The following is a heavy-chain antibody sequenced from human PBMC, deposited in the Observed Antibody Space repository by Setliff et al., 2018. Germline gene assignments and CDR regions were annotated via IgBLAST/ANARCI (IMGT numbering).Heavy chain of an antibody. CDR3: VRHWDYCGGDCPHNSIDF. Sequence: PSETLSLTCTVSGGSISSGNYYWSWIRQPAGKGLEWIGHIQTSGTTNYNPSLKSRVTISLGTSRNQFSLNLRSVTAADTAVYYCVRHWDYCGGDCPHNSIDFWGQGTLVTVSS. J-gene: IGHJ4*02. CDR1: GGSISSGNYY. CDR2: IQTSGTT. D-gene: IGHD2-21*02. V-gene: IGHV4-61*09.